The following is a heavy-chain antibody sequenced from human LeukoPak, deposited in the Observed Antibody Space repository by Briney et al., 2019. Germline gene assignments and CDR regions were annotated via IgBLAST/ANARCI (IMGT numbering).Heavy chain of an antibody. J-gene: IGHJ4*02. D-gene: IGHD6-13*01. V-gene: IGHV1-2*02. CDR2: VNPNSGGT. CDR1: GYTFTGYY. Sequence: ASVKVSCKASGYTFTGYYMHWVRQAPGQGLEWMGLVNPNSGGTKYAQQFQGRVTITRDRSISTAYMELTRLTSDDTAVYYCARGEGDSSSWPLNYWGQGTLVPVSS. CDR3: ARGEGDSSSWPLNY.